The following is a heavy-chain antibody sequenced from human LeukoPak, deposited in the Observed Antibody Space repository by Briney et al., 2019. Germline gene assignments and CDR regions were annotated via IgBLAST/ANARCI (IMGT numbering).Heavy chain of an antibody. D-gene: IGHD3-22*01. Sequence: SETLSLTCTVSGGSFSSYYWNWIRQPPGKGLEWIGYIYSIGSTKYNPSLKSRVTISEDMSENQFSLRLNSVTAADTAVHYCARVREFSGCWGDYFDYWGQGTLVTVSS. CDR1: GGSFSSYY. V-gene: IGHV4-59*01. CDR3: ARVREFSGCWGDYFDY. CDR2: IYSIGST. J-gene: IGHJ4*02.